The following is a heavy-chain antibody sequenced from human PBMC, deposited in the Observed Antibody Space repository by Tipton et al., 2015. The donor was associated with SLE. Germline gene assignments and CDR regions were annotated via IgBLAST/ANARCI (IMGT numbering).Heavy chain of an antibody. D-gene: IGHD4-23*01. V-gene: IGHV4-59*01. J-gene: IGHJ5*02. CDR1: RGSFSSYY. Sequence: TLSLTCGLYRGSFSSYYWSWIRQPPGKGLEWIGYIYYSGSTNYNPSLKSRVTISVDTSKNQFSLKLSSVTAADTAVYYCARDPHYGGNSVFDPWGQGTLVTVSS. CDR2: IYYSGST. CDR3: ARDPHYGGNSVFDP.